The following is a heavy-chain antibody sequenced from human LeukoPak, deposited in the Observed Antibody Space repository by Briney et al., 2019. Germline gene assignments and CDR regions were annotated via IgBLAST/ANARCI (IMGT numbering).Heavy chain of an antibody. J-gene: IGHJ5*02. CDR1: GFTFSSYS. D-gene: IGHD1-26*01. V-gene: IGHV3-23*01. Sequence: GGSLRLSCAASGFTFSSYSMNWVRQPPGKGLEWVSSISGSGDNTYYADSVKGRFTISRDNSKNTLYLQMNSLRAEDTAVYYCAKGDSGSYPNWFDPWGQGTLVTVSS. CDR3: AKGDSGSYPNWFDP. CDR2: ISGSGDNT.